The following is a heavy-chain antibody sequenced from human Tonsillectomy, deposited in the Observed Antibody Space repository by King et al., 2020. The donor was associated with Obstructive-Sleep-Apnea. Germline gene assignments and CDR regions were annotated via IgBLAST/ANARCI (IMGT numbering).Heavy chain of an antibody. J-gene: IGHJ4*02. CDR2: ISYDGSNK. CDR3: ARGPEWDNCDY. Sequence: VQLVESGGGVVQPGRSLRLSCAASGFTFSSYAMHCVRQTPGKGLEWVAVISYDGSNKYYADSVKGRFTISRDNSKNTLYLQMNSLRAEDTAVYYCARGPEWDNCDYWGQGTLVTVSS. D-gene: IGHD1-26*01. V-gene: IGHV3-30*04. CDR1: GFTFSSYA.